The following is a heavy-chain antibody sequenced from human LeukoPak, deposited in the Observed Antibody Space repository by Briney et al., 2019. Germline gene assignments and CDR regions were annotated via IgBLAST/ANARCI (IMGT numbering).Heavy chain of an antibody. D-gene: IGHD5-18*01. Sequence: GRSLRLSCAASGFTFSSYAMHWVRQAPGKGLEWVAVISYDGSNKYYADSVKGRFTISRDNSKNTLYLQMNSMRAEDTAVYYCARDQVRIGGYSYGYYYYYYYMDVWGRGTMVTVSS. V-gene: IGHV3-30*04. CDR3: ARDQVRIGGYSYGYYYYYYYMDV. J-gene: IGHJ6*03. CDR2: ISYDGSNK. CDR1: GFTFSSYA.